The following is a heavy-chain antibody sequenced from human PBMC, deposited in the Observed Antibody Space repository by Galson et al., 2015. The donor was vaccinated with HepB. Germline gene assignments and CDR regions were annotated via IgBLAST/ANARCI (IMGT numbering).Heavy chain of an antibody. V-gene: IGHV3-11*01. D-gene: IGHD1-26*01. CDR1: GITFSDFY. J-gene: IGHJ6*02. CDR2: INSGGDII. CDR3: NAGTYYSDMDV. Sequence: SLRLSCATSGITFSDFYINWFRQAPGKGLEWVLFINSGGDIIYYRDSVKGRFTVSRDNARKSLYLQKNSLRAEDTAVYYCNAGTYYSDMDVWGQGTTVAVSS.